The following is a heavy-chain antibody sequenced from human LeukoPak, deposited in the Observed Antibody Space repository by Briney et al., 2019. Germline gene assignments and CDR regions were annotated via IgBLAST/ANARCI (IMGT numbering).Heavy chain of an antibody. CDR1: GYSISSGYY. J-gene: IGHJ4*02. CDR2: IYHSGST. D-gene: IGHD5-24*01. V-gene: IGHV4-38-2*02. Sequence: SETLSLTCTVSGYSISSGYYWGWIRQPPGKGLEWIGSIYHSGSTYYNPSLKSRVTISVDTSKNQFSLKLSSVTAADTAVYYCAREVGQFFDYWGQGTLVTVSS. CDR3: AREVGQFFDY.